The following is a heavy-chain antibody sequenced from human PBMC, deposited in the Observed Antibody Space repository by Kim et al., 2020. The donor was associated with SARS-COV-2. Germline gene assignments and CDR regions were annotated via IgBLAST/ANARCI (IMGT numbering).Heavy chain of an antibody. Sequence: SETLSLTCTVSGGSISSGGYYWSWIRQHPGKGLEWIGYIYYSGSTYYNPSLKSRVTISVDTSKNQFSLKLSSVTAADTAVYYRARVRTTMIVVVMYFDYWGQGTLVTVSS. CDR1: GGSISSGGYY. CDR2: IYYSGST. V-gene: IGHV4-31*03. D-gene: IGHD3-22*01. CDR3: ARVRTTMIVVVMYFDY. J-gene: IGHJ4*02.